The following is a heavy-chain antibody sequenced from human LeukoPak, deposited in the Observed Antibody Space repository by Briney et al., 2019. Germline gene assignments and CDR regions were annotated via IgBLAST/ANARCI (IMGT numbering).Heavy chain of an antibody. CDR1: GASIASHSW. D-gene: IGHD6-6*01. CDR3: ARQSIASHLDY. V-gene: IGHV4/OR15-8*01. Sequence: SETLSLTCAVSGASIASHSWWSWVRQPPGKGLEWIGEVYHSGGANYKPSLKSRVTISVDTSKNQFSLKLSSVTAADTAVYYCARQSIASHLDYWGQGTLVTVSS. CDR2: VYHSGGA. J-gene: IGHJ4*02.